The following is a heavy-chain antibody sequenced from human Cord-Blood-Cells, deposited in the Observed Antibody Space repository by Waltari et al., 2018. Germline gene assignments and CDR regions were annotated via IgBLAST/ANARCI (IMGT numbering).Heavy chain of an antibody. Sequence: SWVRQAPGKGLEWVSAISGSGGSTYYADSVKGRFTISRDNSKNTLYLQMNSLRAEDTAVYYCAKPNREWFGPLSVFDYWGQGTLVTVSS. CDR2: ISGSGGST. CDR3: AKPNREWFGPLSVFDY. D-gene: IGHD3-10*01. J-gene: IGHJ4*02. V-gene: IGHV3-23*01.